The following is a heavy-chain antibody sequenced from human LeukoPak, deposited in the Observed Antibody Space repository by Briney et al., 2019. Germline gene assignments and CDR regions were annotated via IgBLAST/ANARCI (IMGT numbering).Heavy chain of an antibody. CDR1: GFTFDDYG. D-gene: IGHD2-2*01. CDR2: INWNGGST. J-gene: IGHJ4*02. CDR3: ARDYCSSTSCYFFDY. Sequence: GGSLRLSCAASGFTFDDYGMSWVRHAPGKGLEWVSGINWNGGSTGYADSEKGRFTISRDNAKNSLYLQMNSLRAEDTALYYCARDYCSSTSCYFFDYWGQGTLVTVSS. V-gene: IGHV3-20*04.